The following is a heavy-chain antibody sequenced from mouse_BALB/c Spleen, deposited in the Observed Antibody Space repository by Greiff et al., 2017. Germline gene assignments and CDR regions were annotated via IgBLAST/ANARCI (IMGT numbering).Heavy chain of an antibody. CDR3: ARENYGYYYAMDY. V-gene: IGHV3-5*02. CDR2: IYYSGTI. D-gene: IGHD2-2*01. CDR1: GISITTGNYR. Sequence: EVQLVESGPGLVKPSQTVSLTCTVTGISITTGNYRWSWIRQFPGNKLEWIGYIYYSGTITYNPSLTSRTTITRDTSKNQFFLEMNSLTAEDTATYYCARENYGYYYAMDYWGQGTSVTVSS. J-gene: IGHJ4*01.